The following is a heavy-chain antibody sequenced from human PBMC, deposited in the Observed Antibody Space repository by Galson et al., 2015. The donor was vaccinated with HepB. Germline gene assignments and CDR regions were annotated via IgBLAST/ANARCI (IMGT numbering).Heavy chain of an antibody. CDR2: ISAYNGNT. D-gene: IGHD2-2*01. J-gene: IGHJ3*02. CDR1: GYTFTSYG. CDR3: ARASGMEVVPAALDDALDI. Sequence: SVKVSCKASGYTFTSYGISWVRQAPGQGLEWMGWISAYNGNTNYAQKLQGRVTMTTDTSTSTAYMELRSLRSDDTAVYYCARASGMEVVPAALDDALDIWGQGTMVTVSS. V-gene: IGHV1-18*04.